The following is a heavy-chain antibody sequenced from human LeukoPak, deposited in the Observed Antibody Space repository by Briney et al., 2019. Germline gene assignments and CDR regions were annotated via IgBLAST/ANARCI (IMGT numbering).Heavy chain of an antibody. CDR2: ISSSSSYT. V-gene: IGHV3-11*06. J-gene: IGHJ4*02. D-gene: IGHD1-26*01. CDR3: AKAMYSGSSFDY. CDR1: GFTFSDYY. Sequence: KPGGSLRLSCAASGFTFSDYYMSWIRQAPGKGLEWVSYISSSSSYTNYADSVKGRFTISRDNSKNTLYLQMNSLRAEDTAVYYCAKAMYSGSSFDYWGQGTLVTVSS.